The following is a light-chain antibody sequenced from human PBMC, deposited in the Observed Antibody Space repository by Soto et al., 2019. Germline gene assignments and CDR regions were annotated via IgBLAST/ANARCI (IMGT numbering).Light chain of an antibody. J-gene: IGKJ5*01. CDR1: HSISSH. CDR2: IAS. CDR3: QQSYSTAIS. Sequence: DILITQSPSSLSSSFLDTVTITCLASHSISSHLKWYQQKPGQAPNLLMYIASKLHSGIPARFSGSGSGTDFTLTISSLKPEDFATYYCQQSYSTAISFGQGTRLEIK. V-gene: IGKV1-39*01.